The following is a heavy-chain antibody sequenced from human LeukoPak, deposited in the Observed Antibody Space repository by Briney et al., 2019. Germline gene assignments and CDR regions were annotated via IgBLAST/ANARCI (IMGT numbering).Heavy chain of an antibody. Sequence: GASVKVSCKAYGYTFMSHGISWVRQAPGQGLEWMGWINPNSGGTNYAQKFQGRVTMTRDTSISTAYMELSRLRSDDTAVYYCARDSSGYYPQGFDPWGQGTLVTVSS. J-gene: IGHJ5*02. CDR2: INPNSGGT. CDR1: GYTFMSHG. D-gene: IGHD3-22*01. V-gene: IGHV1-2*02. CDR3: ARDSSGYYPQGFDP.